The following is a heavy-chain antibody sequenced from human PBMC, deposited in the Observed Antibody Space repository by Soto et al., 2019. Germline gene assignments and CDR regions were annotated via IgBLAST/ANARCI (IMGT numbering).Heavy chain of an antibody. CDR3: ARGPSGDKVHY. D-gene: IGHD7-27*01. CDR2: IFDSGTT. Sequence: PSETLSLTCTVSGGSITSDYSCWSWIRQPPGEGLEWIGHIFDSGTTYTNPSFRSQVAISLDTSKNHFSLTLSSVTAADTAVYYCARGPSGDKVHYWGQGALVTVIS. CDR1: GGSITSDYSC. J-gene: IGHJ4*02. V-gene: IGHV4-30-4*01.